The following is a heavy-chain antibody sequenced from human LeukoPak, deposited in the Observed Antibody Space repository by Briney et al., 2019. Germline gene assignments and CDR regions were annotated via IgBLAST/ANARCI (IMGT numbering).Heavy chain of an antibody. CDR2: ISAYYGNT. CDR3: ARDLSPSQLSWGYYYYGMDV. D-gene: IGHD7-27*01. Sequence: ASAKVSCKASGYTFTSYGISWVRQAPGQGLEWMGWISAYYGNTNYAQKLQGRVTMTTDTSTSTAYMELRSLRSDDTAVYYCARDLSPSQLSWGYYYYGMDVWGQGTTVTVSS. J-gene: IGHJ6*02. CDR1: GYTFTSYG. V-gene: IGHV1-18*01.